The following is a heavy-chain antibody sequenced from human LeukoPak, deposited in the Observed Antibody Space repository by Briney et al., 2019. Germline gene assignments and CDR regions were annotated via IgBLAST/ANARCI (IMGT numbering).Heavy chain of an antibody. CDR1: GFTVSSNY. J-gene: IGHJ4*02. CDR3: AKDGDWRPAAD. CDR2: ITDGGNSA. V-gene: IGHV3-23*01. Sequence: PGGSLRLSCAASGFTVSSNYMSWVRQAPGKGLEWVSSITDGGNSAYYADSVKGRFTISRDNSKNTLYLQIYSLRAEDTAVYYCAKDGDWRPAADWGQGTLVTVSS. D-gene: IGHD2-2*01.